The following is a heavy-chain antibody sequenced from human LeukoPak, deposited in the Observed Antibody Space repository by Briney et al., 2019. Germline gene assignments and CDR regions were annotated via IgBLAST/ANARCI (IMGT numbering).Heavy chain of an antibody. CDR2: IPIFGTA. J-gene: IGHJ5*02. CDR3: ARDRGGSSWYNWFDP. CDR1: GGTFSSYA. V-gene: IGHV1-69*05. Sequence: SVKVSCKASGGTFSSYAISWVRQAPGQGLEWMGGIPIFGTANYAQKFQGRVTITTDESTSTAYMELSSLRSEDTAVYYCARDRGGSSWYNWFDPWGQGTLVTVSS. D-gene: IGHD6-13*01.